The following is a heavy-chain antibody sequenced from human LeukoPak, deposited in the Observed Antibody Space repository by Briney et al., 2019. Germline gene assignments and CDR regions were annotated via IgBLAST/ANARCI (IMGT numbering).Heavy chain of an antibody. CDR2: ISGSGGST. Sequence: PGGSLRLSCAASGFTFGGYAMSWVRQAPGKGLEWLSGISGSGGSTYYADSVKGRFTISRDHSKSTLFLQMNSLRAEDTAVYYCAKASGGSSGRSDSWGQGTLATVSS. J-gene: IGHJ5*01. CDR1: GFTFGGYA. V-gene: IGHV3-23*01. CDR3: AKASGGSSGRSDS. D-gene: IGHD6-19*01.